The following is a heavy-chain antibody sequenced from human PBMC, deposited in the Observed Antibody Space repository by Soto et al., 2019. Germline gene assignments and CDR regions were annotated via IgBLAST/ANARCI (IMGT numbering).Heavy chain of an antibody. J-gene: IGHJ4*02. V-gene: IGHV3-23*01. CDR3: AKDTFDTSMAKNDY. CDR1: GFTFSSYA. CDR2: IDKSGGIT. D-gene: IGHD5-18*01. Sequence: PGGSLRLSCAASGFTFSSYAMTWVRQAPGKGLEWVSTIDKSGGITYYADSVKGRFTISRDNSKNTLYLQMNSLRAEDTAVYYCAKDTFDTSMAKNDYWGQGTQVTVSS.